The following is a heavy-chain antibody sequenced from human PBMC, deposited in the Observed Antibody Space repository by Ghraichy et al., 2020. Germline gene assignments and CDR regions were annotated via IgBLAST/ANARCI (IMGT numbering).Heavy chain of an antibody. V-gene: IGHV6-1*01. D-gene: IGHD3-22*01. CDR3: ARWGHYDSSGYFDY. J-gene: IGHJ4*02. Sequence: SQILSLTCAISGDSVSTNSATWNWIRQSPSRGLEWLGRTYYRSKWYNDYAVSVRSRITINPDTSKNQFSLQLNSVTSEDTAVYYCARWGHYDSSGYFDYWGQGTLVTVSS. CDR1: GDSVSTNSAT. CDR2: TYYRSKWYN.